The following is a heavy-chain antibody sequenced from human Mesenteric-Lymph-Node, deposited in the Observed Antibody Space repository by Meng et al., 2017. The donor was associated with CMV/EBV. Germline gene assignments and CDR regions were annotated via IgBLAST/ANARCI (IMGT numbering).Heavy chain of an antibody. Sequence: SGGSLVRSGYYWGWIRQPPGTGLEWIGSIYYTGSTYYHASLESRVTISVDTSKSQLSLRLNSVTAADTAVYYCARNLYSYGSNWFDPWGQGTLVTVSS. J-gene: IGHJ5*02. CDR1: GGSLVRSGYY. D-gene: IGHD5-18*01. CDR2: IYYTGST. CDR3: ARNLYSYGSNWFDP. V-gene: IGHV4-39*01.